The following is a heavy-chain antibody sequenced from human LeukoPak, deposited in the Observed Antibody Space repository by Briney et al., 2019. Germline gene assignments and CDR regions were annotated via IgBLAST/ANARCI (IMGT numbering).Heavy chain of an antibody. J-gene: IGHJ4*02. CDR3: AREGGSGDLDY. CDR1: GFTFSSYA. CDR2: IKQDGSEK. D-gene: IGHD3-16*01. V-gene: IGHV3-7*01. Sequence: QPGGSLRLSCAASGFTFSSYAMSWVRQAPGKGLEWVANIKQDGSEKYYVDSVKGRFTISRDNAKNSLYLQMNSLRAEDTAVYYCAREGGSGDLDYWGQGTLVTVSS.